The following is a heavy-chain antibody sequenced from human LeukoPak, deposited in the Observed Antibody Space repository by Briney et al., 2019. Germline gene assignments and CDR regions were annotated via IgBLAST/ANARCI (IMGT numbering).Heavy chain of an antibody. Sequence: GGSLRLSCAASGFAFSSYAMSWVRQAPGKGLEWVSTITGSDDATYYADSVRGRFTISRDNSKNTLYLHMNTLRAEDTAVYYCTKRMHSSSWYNYFDLWGQGTLVTVSS. V-gene: IGHV3-23*01. CDR1: GFAFSSYA. CDR3: TKRMHSSSWYNYFDL. J-gene: IGHJ4*02. CDR2: ITGSDDAT. D-gene: IGHD6-13*01.